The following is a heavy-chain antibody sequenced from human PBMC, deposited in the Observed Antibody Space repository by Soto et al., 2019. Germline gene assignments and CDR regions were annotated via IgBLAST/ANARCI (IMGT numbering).Heavy chain of an antibody. J-gene: IGHJ4*02. CDR2: IWYDGSNK. D-gene: IGHD2-15*01. CDR1: GFTFSSYG. V-gene: IGHV3-33*01. Sequence: QVQLVESGGGVVQPGRSLRLSCAASGFTFSSYGMHWVRQAPGKGLEWVAVIWYDGSNKYYADSVKGRFTISRDNSKNTLYLQMNSLRAEDTAVYYCARDHDPPVVVVAAPSPLDYWGQGTLVTVSS. CDR3: ARDHDPPVVVVAAPSPLDY.